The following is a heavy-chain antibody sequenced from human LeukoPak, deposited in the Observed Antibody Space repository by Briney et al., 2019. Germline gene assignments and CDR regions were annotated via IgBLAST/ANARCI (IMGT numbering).Heavy chain of an antibody. CDR3: ARGYSSSWYGPDD. CDR2: ISSSSSYI. CDR1: GFTFSSYS. D-gene: IGHD6-13*01. J-gene: IGHJ4*02. Sequence: GGSLRLSRAVSGFTFSSYSMNWVRQAPGKGLEWVSSISSSSSYIYYADSVKGRFTISRDNAKNSLYLQMNSLRAEDTAVYYCARGYSSSWYGPDDWGQGTLVTVSS. V-gene: IGHV3-21*01.